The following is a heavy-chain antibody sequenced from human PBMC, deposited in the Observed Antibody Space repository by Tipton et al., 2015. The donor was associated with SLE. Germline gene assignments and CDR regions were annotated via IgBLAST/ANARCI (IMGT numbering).Heavy chain of an antibody. CDR1: GASVRSTSYY. D-gene: IGHD6-6*01. CDR2: INHSGST. CDR3: ARGLTYSSSSYYYYYYMDV. J-gene: IGHJ6*03. Sequence: TLSLTCFVSGASVRSTSYYWSWIRQPPGKGLEWIGEINHSGSTNYNPSLKSRVTISVDTSKNQFSLKLSSVTAADTAVYYCARGLTYSSSSYYYYYYMDVWGKGTTVTVSS. V-gene: IGHV4-34*01.